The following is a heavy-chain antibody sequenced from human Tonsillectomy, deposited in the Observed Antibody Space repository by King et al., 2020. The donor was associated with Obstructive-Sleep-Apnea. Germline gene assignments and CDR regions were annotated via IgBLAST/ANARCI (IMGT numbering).Heavy chain of an antibody. CDR2: IKQDGSEK. J-gene: IGHJ4*02. Sequence: DVQLVESGGGLVQPGGSLRLSCAASGFTFSSYWMSWVRQAPGKGLEWVANIKQDGSEKYYVDSVKDRFTISRDNAQKSLHLQINSLRAEDTAVYYCARAGYSRIVAAGATFDLWGQGTLVTISS. CDR3: ARAGYSRIVAAGATFDL. V-gene: IGHV3-7*03. D-gene: IGHD6-13*01. CDR1: GFTFSSYW.